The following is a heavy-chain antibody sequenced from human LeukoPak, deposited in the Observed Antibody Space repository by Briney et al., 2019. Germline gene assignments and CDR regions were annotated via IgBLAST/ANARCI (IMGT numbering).Heavy chain of an antibody. D-gene: IGHD3-16*01. CDR2: INPNSGGT. CDR3: ARDASTLGVFDY. Sequence: GASVNVSCKASGYTFTGYYMHWVRQAPGQGLEWMGRINPNSGGTNYAQKFQGRVTMTRDTSISKAYMELSRLRSDDTAVYYCARDASTLGVFDYWGQGTLVTVSS. CDR1: GYTFTGYY. J-gene: IGHJ4*02. V-gene: IGHV1-2*06.